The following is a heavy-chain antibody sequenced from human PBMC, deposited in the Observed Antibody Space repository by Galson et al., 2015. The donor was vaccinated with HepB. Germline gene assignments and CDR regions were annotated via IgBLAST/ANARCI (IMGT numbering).Heavy chain of an antibody. D-gene: IGHD1-26*01. V-gene: IGHV3-72*01. CDR1: GFIFSNHY. CDR2: VRNKASSHTT. CDR3: ARGGV. Sequence: SLRLSCAASGFIFSNHYMDWVRQAPGKGLKWVARVRNKASSHTTEYAPSVKGRFTISRDDSKNSVYLQMNNLKTEDTAVYYCARGGVWGEGTTVTVSS. J-gene: IGHJ6*04.